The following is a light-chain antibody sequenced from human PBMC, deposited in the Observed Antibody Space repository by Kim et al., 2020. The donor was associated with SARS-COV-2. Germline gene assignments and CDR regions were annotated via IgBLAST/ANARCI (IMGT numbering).Light chain of an antibody. CDR1: QSISDW. CDR3: QQYNSHST. CDR2: KAS. V-gene: IGKV1-5*03. Sequence: DIQMTQSPSTLSASVGDRVTITCRASQSISDWLAWYQQKPGKAPKLLIYKASSLESEVPSRFSGSGFGTEFTLTISSLQPDDFATYYCQQYNSHSTFGQGTKVDIK. J-gene: IGKJ1*01.